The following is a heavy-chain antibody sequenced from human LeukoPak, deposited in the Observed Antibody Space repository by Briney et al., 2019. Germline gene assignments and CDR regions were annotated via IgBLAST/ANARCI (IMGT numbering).Heavy chain of an antibody. CDR3: AGSPWNMIPDY. V-gene: IGHV4-61*01. CDR2: IYYSGST. D-gene: IGHD1/OR15-1a*01. CDR1: GGSISSSSYY. J-gene: IGHJ4*02. Sequence: PSETLSLTCTVSGGSISSSSYYWSWIRQPPGKGLEWIGYIYYSGSTNYNPSLKSRVTISVDTSKNQFSLKLSSVTAADTAVYYCAGSPWNMIPDYWGQGTLVTVSS.